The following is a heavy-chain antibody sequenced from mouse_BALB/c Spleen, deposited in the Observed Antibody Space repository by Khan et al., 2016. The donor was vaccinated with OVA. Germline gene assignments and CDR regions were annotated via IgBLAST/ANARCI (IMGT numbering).Heavy chain of an antibody. CDR2: ISYSGVT. Sequence: EVQLQESGPGLVKPSQSLSLTCTVTGYSITSGYAWNWIRQFPGNKLEWMGYISYSGVTSYTPSLKSRISITRDTSKNQFFLQLTSVTTEDTATYYWARGNYNGYYFDYWGQGTTLTVSS. CDR3: ARGNYNGYYFDY. J-gene: IGHJ2*01. V-gene: IGHV3-2*02. D-gene: IGHD1-3*01. CDR1: GYSITSGYA.